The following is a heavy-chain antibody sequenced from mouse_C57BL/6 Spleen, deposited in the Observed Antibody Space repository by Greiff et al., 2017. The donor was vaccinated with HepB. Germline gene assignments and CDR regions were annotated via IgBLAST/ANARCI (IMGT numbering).Heavy chain of an antibody. V-gene: IGHV5-4*01. J-gene: IGHJ4*01. Sequence: EVKLQESGGGLVKPGGSLKLSCAASGFTFSSYAMSWVRQTPEKRLEWVATISDGGSYTYYPDNVKGRFTIARDNANNNLYLQMGHLKSEDTAIYYCARDGVLRCQYYAMDYWGQGTSVTVSS. CDR1: GFTFSSYA. CDR3: ARDGVLRCQYYAMDY. D-gene: IGHD1-1*01. CDR2: ISDGGSYT.